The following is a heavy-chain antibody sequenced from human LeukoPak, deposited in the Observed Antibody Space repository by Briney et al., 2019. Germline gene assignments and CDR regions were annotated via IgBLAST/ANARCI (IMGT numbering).Heavy chain of an antibody. V-gene: IGHV1-18*01. J-gene: IGHJ4*02. Sequence: ASVKVSCKASGYTFTSYGISWVRQAPGQGLEWMGWISAYNGNTNYAQKLQGRVTMTTDTSTSTAYMELRSLRSDDTAVYYCVRDLRRYDSSGYYYYWGQGTLVTVSS. CDR2: ISAYNGNT. D-gene: IGHD3-22*01. CDR1: GYTFTSYG. CDR3: VRDLRRYDSSGYYYY.